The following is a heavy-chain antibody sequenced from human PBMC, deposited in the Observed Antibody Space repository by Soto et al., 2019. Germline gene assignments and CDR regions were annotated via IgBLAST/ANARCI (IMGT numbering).Heavy chain of an antibody. D-gene: IGHD5-18*01. J-gene: IGHJ6*02. CDR3: AREGIPPDTAMVRGDYYYYGMDV. CDR2: MNPNSGNT. V-gene: IGHV1-8*01. CDR1: GYTLTSYD. Sequence: ASVKVSCKASGYTLTSYDINWVRQATGQGLEWMGWMNPNSGNTGYAQKFQGRVTMTRNTSISTAYTELSSLRSEDTAVYYCAREGIPPDTAMVRGDYYYYGMDVWGQGTTVTVSS.